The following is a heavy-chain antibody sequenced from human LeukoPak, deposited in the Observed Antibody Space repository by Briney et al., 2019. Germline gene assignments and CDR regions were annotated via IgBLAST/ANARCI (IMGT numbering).Heavy chain of an antibody. D-gene: IGHD3-22*01. CDR3: AGNSSGYYPDAFDI. CDR2: IISSSSTT. Sequence: GGSLRLSCAASGFTFSSYSMNWVRQAPGKGLEWVSYIISSSSTTYYAGSVKGRFTISRDYAKNALYLQMNSLRDEDTAVHYCAGNSSGYYPDAFDIWGQGTMVTVSS. CDR1: GFTFSSYS. J-gene: IGHJ3*02. V-gene: IGHV3-48*02.